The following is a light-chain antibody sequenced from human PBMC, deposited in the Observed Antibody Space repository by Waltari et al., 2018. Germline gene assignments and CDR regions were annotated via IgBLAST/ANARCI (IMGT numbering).Light chain of an antibody. Sequence: QSVLPQPPSVSGTPGQRVPISCSGSSYNIGRSQFYWYQQFPGTAPKPLIYRDNQRPSGVPDRFSGSRSGTSASLAIGALRSVDEADYYCAVWDDILTAWVFGGGTKLTVL. V-gene: IGLV1-47*01. J-gene: IGLJ3*02. CDR3: AVWDDILTAWV. CDR2: RDN. CDR1: SYNIGRSQ.